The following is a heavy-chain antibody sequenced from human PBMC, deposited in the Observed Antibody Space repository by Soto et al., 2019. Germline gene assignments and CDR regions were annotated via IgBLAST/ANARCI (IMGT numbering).Heavy chain of an antibody. V-gene: IGHV4-39*01. CDR1: GGSISSSSYY. Sequence: PSETLSLTCTVSGGSISSSSYYWGWIRQPPGKGLEWIGSIYYSGSTYYNQSLKSRVTFSVETSKNQFSLKLSSVTSADTAVYYCASYYDFWINWFDPWGQGTLVTVSS. CDR2: IYYSGST. J-gene: IGHJ5*02. CDR3: ASYYDFWINWFDP. D-gene: IGHD3-3*01.